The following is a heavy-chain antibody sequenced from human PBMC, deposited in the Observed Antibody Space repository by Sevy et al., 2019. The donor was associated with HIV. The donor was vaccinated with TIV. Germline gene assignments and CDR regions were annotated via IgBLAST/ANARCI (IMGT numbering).Heavy chain of an antibody. CDR2: IKSKADGGTP. Sequence: GGSLRLSCGASGFIFSNAWMSWVRQAPGKGLEWVGRIKSKADGGTPDYAAPVKGTFTISRDDSINTLYQQMNSLRTDDTAVYYCGYSEYGYYYDYWGQGTLVTVSS. CDR3: GYSEYGYYYDY. V-gene: IGHV3-15*01. CDR1: GFIFSNAW. J-gene: IGHJ4*02. D-gene: IGHD1-26*01.